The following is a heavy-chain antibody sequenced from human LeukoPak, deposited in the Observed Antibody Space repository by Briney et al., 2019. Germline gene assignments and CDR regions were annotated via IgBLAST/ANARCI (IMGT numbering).Heavy chain of an antibody. D-gene: IGHD4-23*01. J-gene: IGHJ4*02. CDR1: GGSISFYY. CDR2: IHDSGST. CDR3: ARDRIDYGGNEAGFDY. Sequence: SETLSLTCTVSGGSISFYYWSWIRQIPGKGLEWIGYIHDSGSTNYNTSLKSRVTMSVDTSKYQFSLKWRSVTAADTAVYYCARDRIDYGGNEAGFDYWGQGALVTVSS. V-gene: IGHV4-59*12.